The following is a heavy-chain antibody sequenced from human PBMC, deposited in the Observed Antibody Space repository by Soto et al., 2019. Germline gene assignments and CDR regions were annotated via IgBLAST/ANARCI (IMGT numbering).Heavy chain of an antibody. V-gene: IGHV1-69*02. D-gene: IGHD2-2*01. J-gene: IGHJ6*03. CDR1: GGTFSSYT. CDR3: ASGPYCSSTSCHEAAYYYYYMDV. CDR2: IIPILGIA. Sequence: SVKVSCKASGGTFSSYTISWVRQAPGQGLEWMGRIIPILGIANYAQKFQGRVTITADKSTSTAYMELSSLRSEDTAVYYCASGPYCSSTSCHEAAYYYYYMDVWGQGTTVTVSS.